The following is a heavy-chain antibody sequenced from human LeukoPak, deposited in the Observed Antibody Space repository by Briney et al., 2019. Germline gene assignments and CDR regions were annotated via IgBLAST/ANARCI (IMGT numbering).Heavy chain of an antibody. J-gene: IGHJ4*02. Sequence: PGRSLRLSCAASGFTFSSYGMHWVRQAPGKGLEWVAAIWYDGSIQYYADSVKGRFTISRDNSKNTLYLQMDSLRAGDTAVYYCARAGYCSGGSCYGSDYWGQGTLVSVSS. V-gene: IGHV3-33*01. CDR2: IWYDGSIQ. CDR3: ARAGYCSGGSCYGSDY. CDR1: GFTFSSYG. D-gene: IGHD2-15*01.